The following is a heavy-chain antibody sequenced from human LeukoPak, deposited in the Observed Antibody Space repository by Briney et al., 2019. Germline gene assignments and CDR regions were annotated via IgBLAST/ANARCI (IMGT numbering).Heavy chain of an antibody. Sequence: GGSLRLSCAASGFTFSSYSMNWVRQAPGKGLEWVSYISSSSSTIYYADSVKGRFTISRDNAKNSLYLQLNSLRPEDTALYYCSTEPRSLLYWGHGTLVTVSS. CDR1: GFTFSSYS. CDR3: STEPRSLLY. V-gene: IGHV3-48*04. CDR2: ISSSSSTI. J-gene: IGHJ4*01. D-gene: IGHD4-17*01.